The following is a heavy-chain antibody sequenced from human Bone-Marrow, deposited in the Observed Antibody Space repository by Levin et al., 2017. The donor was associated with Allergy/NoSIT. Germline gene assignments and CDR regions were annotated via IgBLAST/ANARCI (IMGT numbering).Heavy chain of an antibody. CDR1: GFTFTTYA. Sequence: GGSLRLSCAASGFTFTTYAMTWVRRAPGMGLEWVSTVSSTGGATYSTDSVKGRFTISRDNSKNTLYLQMNSLRSDDTAVYYCAKVRPIQRWSPYYCHGMDVWGQGTTVTVS. CDR2: VSSTGGAT. D-gene: IGHD5-18*01. J-gene: IGHJ6*02. CDR3: AKVRPIQRWSPYYCHGMDV. V-gene: IGHV3-23*01.